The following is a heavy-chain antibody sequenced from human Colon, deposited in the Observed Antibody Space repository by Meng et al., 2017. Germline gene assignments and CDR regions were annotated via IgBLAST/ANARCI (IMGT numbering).Heavy chain of an antibody. Sequence: VQVPQSRPGLVKPSGTLSLTCAVCGGSISSRNWCSWVRQPPGKGLEWIGEIYHSGSTNYNPSLKSRVTISVDKSKNQFSLKLSSVTAADTVVYYCARVRLDTAMVTLDYWGQGTLVTVSS. V-gene: IGHV4-4*02. J-gene: IGHJ4*02. CDR1: GGSISSRNW. CDR2: IYHSGST. CDR3: ARVRLDTAMVTLDY. D-gene: IGHD5-18*01.